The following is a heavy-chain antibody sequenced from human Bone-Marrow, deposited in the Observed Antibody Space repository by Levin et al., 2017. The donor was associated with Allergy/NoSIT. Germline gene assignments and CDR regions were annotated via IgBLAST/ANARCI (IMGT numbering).Heavy chain of an antibody. J-gene: IGHJ4*02. D-gene: IGHD3-22*01. V-gene: IGHV3-9*01. Sequence: SLKISCAASGFNFGDHAMHWVRQGPGKGLQWVSGISWNGAIIGYADSLKGRFTIPRDNAKNSLYLEIYSLRPEDTAFYYCGKDVSHYDTSGYIDYWGQGTLVTVSS. CDR3: GKDVSHYDTSGYIDY. CDR2: ISWNGAII. CDR1: GFNFGDHA.